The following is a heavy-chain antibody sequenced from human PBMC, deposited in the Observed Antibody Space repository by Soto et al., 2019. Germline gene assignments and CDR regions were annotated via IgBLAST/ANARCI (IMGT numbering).Heavy chain of an antibody. Sequence: SETLSLTCTVSGGSISSSSYYWGWIRQPPGKGLEWIGSIYYSGSTYYNPSLKSRVTISVDTSKNQFSLKLSSVTAADTAVYYCASVIAAVDNNWFDPWGQGTLVTVSS. D-gene: IGHD6-13*01. CDR2: IYYSGST. CDR1: GGSISSSSYY. J-gene: IGHJ5*02. CDR3: ASVIAAVDNNWFDP. V-gene: IGHV4-39*01.